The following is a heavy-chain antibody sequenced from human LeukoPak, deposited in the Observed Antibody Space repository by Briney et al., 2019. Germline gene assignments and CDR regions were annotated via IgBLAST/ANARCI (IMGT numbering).Heavy chain of an antibody. CDR3: ARDLQDTAMVIEDGGLFDY. V-gene: IGHV3-53*01. J-gene: IGHJ4*02. CDR1: GFTVSSNY. Sequence: PGGSLRLSCAASGFTVSSNYMSWVRQAPGKGLEWVSVIYSGGSTYYADSVKGRFTISRDNSKNTLYLQMNSLRAEDTAVYYCARDLQDTAMVIEDGGLFDYWGQGTLVTVSS. CDR2: IYSGGST. D-gene: IGHD5-18*01.